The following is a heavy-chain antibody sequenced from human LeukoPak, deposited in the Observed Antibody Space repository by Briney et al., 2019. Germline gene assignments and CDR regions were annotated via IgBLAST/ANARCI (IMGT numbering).Heavy chain of an antibody. V-gene: IGHV3-23*01. CDR1: GLVLDNFA. CDR2: ISSSGSST. Sequence: PGGSLRLSCAASGLVLDNFAMSWVRQAPGKGLVWVSTISSSGSSTYYADSVKGRFTVSRDNSKNTLDLQMNSLGVEDTAVYYCATQLLWFGESVEEGYWGQGTLVTVSS. J-gene: IGHJ4*02. CDR3: ATQLLWFGESVEEGY. D-gene: IGHD3-10*01.